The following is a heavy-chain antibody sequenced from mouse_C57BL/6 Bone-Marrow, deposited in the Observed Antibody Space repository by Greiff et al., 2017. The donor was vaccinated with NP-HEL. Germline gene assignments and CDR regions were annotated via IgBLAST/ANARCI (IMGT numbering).Heavy chain of an antibody. CDR2: INPNNGGT. J-gene: IGHJ4*01. CDR3: ARGGGYGNNYYAMDY. D-gene: IGHD2-1*01. CDR1: GYTFTDYN. Sequence: EVQLQQSGPELVKPGASVKIPCKASGYTFTDYNMDWVKQSHGKSLEWIGDINPNNGGTIYNQKFKGKATLTVDQSSSTAYMELRSLTSEDTAVYYCARGGGYGNNYYAMDYWGQGTSVTASS. V-gene: IGHV1-18*01.